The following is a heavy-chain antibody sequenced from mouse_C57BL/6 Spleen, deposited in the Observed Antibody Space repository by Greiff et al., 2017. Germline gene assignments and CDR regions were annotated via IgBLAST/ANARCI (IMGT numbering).Heavy chain of an antibody. CDR2: IYPGDGDT. CDR1: GYAFSSSW. D-gene: IGHD1-1*01. J-gene: IGHJ1*03. Sequence: VQRVESGPELVKPGASVKISCKASGYAFSSSWMNWVKQRPGKGLEWIGRIYPGDGDTNYNGKFKGKATLTADKSSSTAYMQLSSLTSEDSAVYFCASPYYGSSYGYFDVWGTGTTVTVSS. V-gene: IGHV1-82*01. CDR3: ASPYYGSSYGYFDV.